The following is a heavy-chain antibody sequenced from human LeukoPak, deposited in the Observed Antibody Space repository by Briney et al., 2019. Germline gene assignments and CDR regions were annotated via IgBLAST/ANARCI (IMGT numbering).Heavy chain of an antibody. CDR1: GFTFSSYA. J-gene: IGHJ4*02. D-gene: IGHD3-22*01. Sequence: GGSLRLSCAASGFTFSSYAMSWVRQAPGKGLEWVSAISGSGGSTHYADSVKGRFTISRDNSKNTLYLQMNSLRAEDTAVYYCATDGYYDSSGYSDYWRQETLVTVSS. V-gene: IGHV3-23*01. CDR3: ATDGYYDSSGYSDY. CDR2: ISGSGGST.